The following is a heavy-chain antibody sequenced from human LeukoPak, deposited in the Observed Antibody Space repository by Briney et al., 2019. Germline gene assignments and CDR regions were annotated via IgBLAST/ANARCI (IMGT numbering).Heavy chain of an antibody. CDR1: GASISDYY. CDR2: IYYTGST. D-gene: IGHD2-2*01. V-gene: IGHV4-59*08. Sequence: SETLSLTCPVSGASISDYYWSWIRQPPGKGLEWFGYIYYTGSTKYNPSLESRVTISIDTSKNHLYLKLSSVTAADTAMYYCARHSRAYSSTSGTFEYWGQGTLVTVSS. J-gene: IGHJ4*02. CDR3: ARHSRAYSSTSGTFEY.